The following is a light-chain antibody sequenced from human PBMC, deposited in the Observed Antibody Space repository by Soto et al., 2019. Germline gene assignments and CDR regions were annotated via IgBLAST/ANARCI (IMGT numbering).Light chain of an antibody. V-gene: IGLV1-40*01. Sequence: SVLTQPASVTRAPGERVTISCPGSSSNIGAGYDVHWYQQLPGTAPKLLIYGNSNRPSGVPDRFSGSKSGTSASLAITGLQAEDEADYYCQSYDSSLSGDVVFGGGTKVTVL. CDR1: SSNIGAGYD. CDR3: QSYDSSLSGDVV. CDR2: GNS. J-gene: IGLJ2*01.